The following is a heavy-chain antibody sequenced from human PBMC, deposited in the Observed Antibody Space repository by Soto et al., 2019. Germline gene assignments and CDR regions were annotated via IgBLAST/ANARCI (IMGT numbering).Heavy chain of an antibody. CDR2: ISSSSSYI. CDR1: GFTFSSYS. Sequence: GGSLRLSCAASGFTFSSYSMNWVRQAPGKGLEWVSSISSSSSYIYYADSVKGRFTISRDNAKNSLYLQMNSLRAEDTAVYYCARDLDVGLLERMDVWGQGTTVTVSS. J-gene: IGHJ6*02. D-gene: IGHD1-26*01. V-gene: IGHV3-21*01. CDR3: ARDLDVGLLERMDV.